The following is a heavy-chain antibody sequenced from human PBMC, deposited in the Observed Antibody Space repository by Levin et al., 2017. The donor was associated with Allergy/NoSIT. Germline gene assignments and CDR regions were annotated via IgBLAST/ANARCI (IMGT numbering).Heavy chain of an antibody. CDR2: IHTGGST. J-gene: IGHJ6*03. Sequence: RAGGSLRLSCAASGFTVSSNYMSWVRQAPGKGLEWVSFIHTGGSTYYSDSVKGRFTISRDNSKNTLYLQMNSLRAEDTGVYYCARVTGDPPFYYYYYVDVWGKGTTVTVS. CDR1: GFTVSSNY. D-gene: IGHD7-27*01. V-gene: IGHV3-53*01. CDR3: ARVTGDPPFYYYYYVDV.